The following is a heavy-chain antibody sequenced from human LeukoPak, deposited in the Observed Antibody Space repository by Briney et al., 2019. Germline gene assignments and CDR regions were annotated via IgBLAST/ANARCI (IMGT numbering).Heavy chain of an antibody. CDR1: GGSIGGYY. D-gene: IGHD3-10*01. CDR3: ARFNYYGSGSVDY. J-gene: IGHJ4*02. V-gene: IGHV4-59*01. CDR2: IYYSGST. Sequence: PSETLSLTCTVSGGSIGGYYWSWIRQPPGKGLEWIGYIYYSGSTNYNPSLKSRVTISVDTSKNQFSLKLNSVTAADTAVYYCARFNYYGSGSVDYWGQGTLVTVSS.